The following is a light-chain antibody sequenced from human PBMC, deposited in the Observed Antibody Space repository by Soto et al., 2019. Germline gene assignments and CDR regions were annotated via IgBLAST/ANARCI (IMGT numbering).Light chain of an antibody. J-gene: IGLJ2*01. CDR1: SNDVGGYNL. CDR2: EVT. CDR3: CSYAGSSTFVV. V-gene: IGLV2-23*02. Sequence: QSALTQPASLSGSSGQSITISCTGTSNDVGGYNLVSWYQQHPGKAPKLMIYEVTKRPSGVSDRFSGSKSGNTASLTISGLQAEDEADYYCCSYAGSSTFVVFGGGTKLTVL.